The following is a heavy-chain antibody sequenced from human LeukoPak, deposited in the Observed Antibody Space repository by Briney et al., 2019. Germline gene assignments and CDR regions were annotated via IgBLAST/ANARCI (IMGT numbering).Heavy chain of an antibody. D-gene: IGHD3-22*01. Sequence: GGSLRLSCAASGFTFSDYYMSWIRQAPGKGLEWVSYISSSGSTIYYADSVKGRFTISRDNAKNSLYLHMNSLRAEDTAVYYCARAPDYYDSSGYYPYYFDYWGQGTLVTVSS. CDR1: GFTFSDYY. J-gene: IGHJ4*02. CDR3: ARAPDYYDSSGYYPYYFDY. V-gene: IGHV3-11*01. CDR2: ISSSGSTI.